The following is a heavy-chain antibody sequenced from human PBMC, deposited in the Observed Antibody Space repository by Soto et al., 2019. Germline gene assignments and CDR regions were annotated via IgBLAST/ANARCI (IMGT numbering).Heavy chain of an antibody. Sequence: GASVKLSCKESGYTFTSNYMHWVQQAPGQGLEWMGIINPSGGSTSYAQKFQGRVTMTRDTSTSTVYMELSSLRSEDTAVYYCARYPLGGYYDSSGYYMAFDIWGQGTMVTVSS. CDR1: GYTFTSNY. V-gene: IGHV1-46*01. D-gene: IGHD3-22*01. J-gene: IGHJ3*02. CDR2: INPSGGST. CDR3: ARYPLGGYYDSSGYYMAFDI.